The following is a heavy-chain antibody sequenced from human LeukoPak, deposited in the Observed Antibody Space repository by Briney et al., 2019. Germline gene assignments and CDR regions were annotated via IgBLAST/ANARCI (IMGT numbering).Heavy chain of an antibody. Sequence: GGSLRLSCAASGFTFSSYAMHWVRQAPGKGLEWVSYISSSGSTIYHADSVKGRFTISRDNAKNSLYLQMNSLRAEDTAVYYCAREGDYGDYPIDYWGQGTLVTVSS. CDR3: AREGDYGDYPIDY. CDR1: GFTFSSYA. D-gene: IGHD4-17*01. CDR2: ISSSGSTI. V-gene: IGHV3-48*04. J-gene: IGHJ4*02.